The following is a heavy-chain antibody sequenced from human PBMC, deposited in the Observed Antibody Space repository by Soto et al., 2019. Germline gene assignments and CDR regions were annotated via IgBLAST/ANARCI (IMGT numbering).Heavy chain of an antibody. J-gene: IGHJ6*03. Sequence: GGSLRLSCAASGFTFSSYSMSWVRQAPGKGLEWVSAISGSGGSTYYADSVKGRFTISRDNSKNTLYLQMNSLRAEDTAVYYCAKDMGSGWYGGDYYYYYMDVWGKGTTVTVSS. CDR2: ISGSGGST. CDR3: AKDMGSGWYGGDYYYYYMDV. CDR1: GFTFSSYS. D-gene: IGHD6-19*01. V-gene: IGHV3-23*01.